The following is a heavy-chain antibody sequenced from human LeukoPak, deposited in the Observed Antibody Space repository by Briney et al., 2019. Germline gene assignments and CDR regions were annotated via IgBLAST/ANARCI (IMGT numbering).Heavy chain of an antibody. CDR2: IKQDGREK. Sequence: GGSLRLSCAASGFTFSNYWMTWVRQAPGKGLEWVANIKQDGREKYYVDSVKGRFTISRDNAKNSLYLQMNGLRAEDTAVYYCARARDFYDSSGYYVYFDYWGQGSLVTVSS. V-gene: IGHV3-7*01. D-gene: IGHD3-22*01. J-gene: IGHJ4*02. CDR1: GFTFSNYW. CDR3: ARARDFYDSSGYYVYFDY.